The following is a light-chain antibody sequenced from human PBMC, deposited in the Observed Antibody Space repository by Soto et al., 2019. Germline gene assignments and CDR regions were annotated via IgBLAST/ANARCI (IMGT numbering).Light chain of an antibody. CDR1: QSISSY. V-gene: IGKV1-39*01. Sequence: DMRMSESPGGLSPSVGDRVTITFRASQSISSYLNWYQQKPGKAPKLLIYAASSLQSGVPSRFSGSGSGRDFTLTISSLEPEDFSVYYCQQRYNWPITFGQGTRLEIK. J-gene: IGKJ5*01. CDR3: QQRYNWPIT. CDR2: AAS.